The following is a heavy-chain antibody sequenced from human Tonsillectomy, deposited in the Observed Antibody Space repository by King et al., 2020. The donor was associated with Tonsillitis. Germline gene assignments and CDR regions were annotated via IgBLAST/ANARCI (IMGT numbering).Heavy chain of an antibody. J-gene: IGHJ4*02. Sequence: QLQLQESGPGLVKPSETLSLTCTVSGYSISSGYYWGWIRQPPGNGLEWIGSIYHSGSTYYNPSLKSRVTISVDTSKNQFSLKLSSVTAADTAVYYCARDPGGSYGSGTYSHDYWGQGTLVTVSS. V-gene: IGHV4-38-2*02. D-gene: IGHD3-10*01. CDR2: IYHSGST. CDR1: GYSISSGYY. CDR3: ARDPGGSYGSGTYSHDY.